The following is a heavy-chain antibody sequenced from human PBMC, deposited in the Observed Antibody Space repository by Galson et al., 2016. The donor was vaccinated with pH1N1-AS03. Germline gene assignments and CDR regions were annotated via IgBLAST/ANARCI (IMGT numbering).Heavy chain of an antibody. Sequence: SLRLSCAASGFTVSSKYMNWVRQAPGKALEWISVIYSGGDTFYADSVKGRFTISRDNFKNTLYLQMNSLRADDTAVYYCARCSGWYRACYFDYWGQGTLVTVSS. J-gene: IGHJ4*02. CDR1: GFTVSSKY. CDR3: ARCSGWYRACYFDY. D-gene: IGHD6-19*01. CDR2: IYSGGDT. V-gene: IGHV3-53*01.